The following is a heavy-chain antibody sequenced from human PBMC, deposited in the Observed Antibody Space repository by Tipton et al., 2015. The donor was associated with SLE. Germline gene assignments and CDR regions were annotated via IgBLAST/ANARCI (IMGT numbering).Heavy chain of an antibody. V-gene: IGHV3-23*01. CDR3: ATRGGSGRWYYYYLDV. J-gene: IGHJ6*03. D-gene: IGHD2-15*01. Sequence: GSLRLSCAASGFTFSSYAMSWVRQAPGKGLEWVSAISATGGTTYYADSVKGRLTISRDNSKNTLYLQMHSLRAEDTAVYYCATRGGSGRWYYYYLDVWGKGTTVTVSS. CDR1: GFTFSSYA. CDR2: ISATGGTT.